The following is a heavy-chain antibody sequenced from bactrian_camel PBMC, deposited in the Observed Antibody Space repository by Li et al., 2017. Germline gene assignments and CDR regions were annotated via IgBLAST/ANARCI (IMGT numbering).Heavy chain of an antibody. CDR3: AAAPSSVIYGGDDYYNEHGCTFRVTHSSDYNY. J-gene: IGHJ4*01. Sequence: SGFTLDDAEVGWYRQLPGHECELLSTISSDGTTYVADSVKGRFTFSQDNALNTLYLQMNSLKPEDTAMYYCAAAPSSVIYGGDDYYNEHGCTFRVTHSSDYNYWGRGTQVTVS. D-gene: IGHD2*01. CDR1: GFTLDDAE. CDR2: ISSDGTT. V-gene: IGHV3S55*01.